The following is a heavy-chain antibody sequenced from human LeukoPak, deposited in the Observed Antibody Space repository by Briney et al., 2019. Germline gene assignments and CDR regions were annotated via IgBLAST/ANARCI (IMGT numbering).Heavy chain of an antibody. J-gene: IGHJ4*02. Sequence: ASVKVSCKASGYTFTSYYMHWVRQAPGQGLEWMGIINPSGGSTSYAQKFQGRVTMTRDTSTSTDYMELSSLISEDTALYYCARDSSGWSVDYWGQGTLVTVSS. CDR2: INPSGGST. V-gene: IGHV1-46*01. CDR3: ARDSSGWSVDY. CDR1: GYTFTSYY. D-gene: IGHD6-19*01.